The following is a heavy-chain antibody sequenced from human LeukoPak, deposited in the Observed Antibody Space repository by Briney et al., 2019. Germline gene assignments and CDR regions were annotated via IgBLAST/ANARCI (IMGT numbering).Heavy chain of an antibody. Sequence: GTSVKVSCKASGFTFTSSAMQWVRQARGQRLEWIGWIVVGSGNANYAQKFQERVTITRDMSTSTAYMELSSLRSEDTAVYYCAADNITMVRGGYYYYGMDVWGQATTVTVSS. CDR1: GFTFTSSA. J-gene: IGHJ6*02. CDR2: IVVGSGNA. D-gene: IGHD3-10*01. V-gene: IGHV1-58*02. CDR3: AADNITMVRGGYYYYGMDV.